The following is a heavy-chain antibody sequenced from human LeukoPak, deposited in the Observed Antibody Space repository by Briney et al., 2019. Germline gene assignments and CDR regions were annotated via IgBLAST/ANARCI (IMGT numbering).Heavy chain of an antibody. D-gene: IGHD3-16*02. V-gene: IGHV4-61*02. CDR1: GGSISSGSYY. CDR2: IYTSGST. J-gene: IGHJ6*04. CDR3: ARFDRHRDV. Sequence: SETLSLTCTVSGGSISSGSYYWSWIRQPAGKGLEWIGRIYTSGSTNYNPSLKSRVTISVDTSKNQFSLKLSSVTAADTAVYYCARFDRHRDVWGKGTTVTVSS.